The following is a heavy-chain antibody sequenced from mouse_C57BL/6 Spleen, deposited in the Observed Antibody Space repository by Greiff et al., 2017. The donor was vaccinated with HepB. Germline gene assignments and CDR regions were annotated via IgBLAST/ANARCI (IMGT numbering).Heavy chain of an antibody. V-gene: IGHV5-9*01. CDR3: ARQGDGTYFDY. CDR2: ISGGGGNT. D-gene: IGHD2-1*01. J-gene: IGHJ2*01. CDR1: GFTFSSYT. Sequence: DVKLVESGGGLVKPGGSLKLSCAASGFTFSSYTMSWVRQTPEKRLEWVATISGGGGNTYYPDSVKGRFTISRDNAKNTLYLQMSSLRSEDTALYYCARQGDGTYFDYWGQGTTLTVSS.